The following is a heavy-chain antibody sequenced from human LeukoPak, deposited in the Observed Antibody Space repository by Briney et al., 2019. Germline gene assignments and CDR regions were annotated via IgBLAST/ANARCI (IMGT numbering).Heavy chain of an antibody. CDR1: GFTFSSYA. V-gene: IGHV3-30-3*01. CDR3: ASEYYYDSSGYPDY. J-gene: IGHJ4*02. CDR2: ISYDGSNK. Sequence: PPGRSLRLSCAASGFTFSSYAMHWVRQAPGKGLEWVAVISYDGSNKYYADSVKGRFTISRDNSKNALYLQMNSLRAEDAAVYYCASEYYYDSSGYPDYWGQGTLVTVSS. D-gene: IGHD3-22*01.